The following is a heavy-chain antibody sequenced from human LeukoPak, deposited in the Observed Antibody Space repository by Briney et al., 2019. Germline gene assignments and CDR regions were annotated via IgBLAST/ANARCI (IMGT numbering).Heavy chain of an antibody. D-gene: IGHD3-10*01. CDR3: ARHNYYGSGSFSPFDP. Sequence: SETLSLTCTVSGGSISSSSYYWGWIRQPPGKGLGWIGSIYYSGSTYYNPSLKSRVTISVDTSKNQFSLKLSSVTAADTAVYYCARHNYYGSGSFSPFDPWGQGTLVTVSS. CDR2: IYYSGST. V-gene: IGHV4-39*01. CDR1: GGSISSSSYY. J-gene: IGHJ5*02.